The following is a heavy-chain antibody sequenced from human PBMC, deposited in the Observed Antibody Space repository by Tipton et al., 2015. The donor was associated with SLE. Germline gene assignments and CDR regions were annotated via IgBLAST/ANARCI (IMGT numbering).Heavy chain of an antibody. CDR1: GFTFSGYG. CDR3: AKDLRYCRGGSCYPSWFDP. Sequence: GSLRLSCAATGFTFSGYGMHWVRQTPGKGLEWMAFLHYDGSYKYYADSVKGRFTISRDNSKNTLYLQMNSLRAEDTAVYYCAKDLRYCRGGSCYPSWFDPWGQGTLVTVSS. D-gene: IGHD2-15*01. J-gene: IGHJ5*02. CDR2: LHYDGSYK. V-gene: IGHV3-30*02.